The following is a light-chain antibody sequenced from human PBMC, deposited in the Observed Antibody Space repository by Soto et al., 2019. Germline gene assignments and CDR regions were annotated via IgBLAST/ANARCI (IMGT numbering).Light chain of an antibody. CDR3: NSYSSSTSLPYV. CDR2: EVS. V-gene: IGLV2-14*01. Sequence: QSALTQPASVSGSPGQSITISCTGTTNDFGGYNYVSWYQQHPGKAPKLLIFEVSSRPSGVSNRFSGSKSGNTASLTISALQAEDEADYFCNSYSSSTSLPYVFGTGTKLTVL. CDR1: TNDFGGYNY. J-gene: IGLJ1*01.